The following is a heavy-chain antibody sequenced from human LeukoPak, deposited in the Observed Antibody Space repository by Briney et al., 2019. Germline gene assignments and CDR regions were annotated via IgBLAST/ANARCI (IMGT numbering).Heavy chain of an antibody. D-gene: IGHD3-10*01. Sequence: ASVKVSCKASGYTFTGYYMHWVRQAPGQGLEWMGWINPNSGGTDYAQKFQGRVTMTRDTSISTAYMELSRLRSDDTAVYYCARRPYGPGSYYPDYWGQGTLVTVSS. J-gene: IGHJ4*02. V-gene: IGHV1-2*02. CDR2: INPNSGGT. CDR1: GYTFTGYY. CDR3: ARRPYGPGSYYPDY.